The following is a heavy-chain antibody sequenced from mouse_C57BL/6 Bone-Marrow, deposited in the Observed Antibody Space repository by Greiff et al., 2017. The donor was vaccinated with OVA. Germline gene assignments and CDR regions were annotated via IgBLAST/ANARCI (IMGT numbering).Heavy chain of an antibody. CDR1: GFTFSDYG. Sequence: EVHLVESGGGLVKPGGSLKLSCAASGFTFSDYGMHWVRQAPEKGLEWVAYISSGSSTIYYAATVKGRFTLSRDNAKNTLFLQMTSLKSEDTAMYYCARLVVAPFDDWGQGTTLTVSS. J-gene: IGHJ2*01. CDR3: ARLVVAPFDD. D-gene: IGHD1-1*01. V-gene: IGHV5-17*01. CDR2: ISSGSSTI.